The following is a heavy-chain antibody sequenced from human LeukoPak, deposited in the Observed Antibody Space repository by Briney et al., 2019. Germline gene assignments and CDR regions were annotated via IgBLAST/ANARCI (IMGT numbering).Heavy chain of an antibody. V-gene: IGHV4-59*01. CDR3: AKLGGQEVYNYYVGV. Sequence: SQTLSLTCTVSGGSTSRYYWSWIPPPPGKGLEWIGYIYYSVRTNHNPSLKSRVTISVDPSKNQFSLKLSSVTAADTAVYYCAKLGGQEVYNYYVGVWGKGTTVAVSS. J-gene: IGHJ6*03. CDR1: GGSTSRYY. D-gene: IGHD3-16*01. CDR2: IYYSVRT.